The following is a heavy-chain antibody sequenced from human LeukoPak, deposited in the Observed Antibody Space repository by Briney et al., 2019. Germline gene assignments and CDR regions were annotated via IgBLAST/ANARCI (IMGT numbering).Heavy chain of an antibody. D-gene: IGHD4-17*01. J-gene: IGHJ5*02. CDR2: INTDGSST. Sequence: PGGSLRLSCAASGFTFSSYWMHWVRHAPGKGLVWVSRINTDGSSTSYADSVKGRFTISRDNAKNTLYLQMNSLRAEDTAVYYCAKTTSKSAMTTVTTSPAPWGQGTLVTVSS. CDR3: AKTTSKSAMTTVTTSPAP. CDR1: GFTFSSYW. V-gene: IGHV3-74*01.